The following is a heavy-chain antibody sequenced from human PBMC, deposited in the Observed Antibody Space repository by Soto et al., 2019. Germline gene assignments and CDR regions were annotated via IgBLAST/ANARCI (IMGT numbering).Heavy chain of an antibody. D-gene: IGHD6-19*01. CDR3: ARRLPPGYSSGWTVDSDY. CDR2: ISAYNGNT. V-gene: IGHV1-18*01. J-gene: IGHJ4*02. CDR1: GYTFTSYG. Sequence: ASVKVSCKASGYTFTSYGISWVRQAPGQGLEWMGWISAYNGNTNYAQKLQGRVTMTTDTSTSTAYMELRSLRSDDTAVYYCARRLPPGYSSGWTVDSDYWGQGTLVTVSS.